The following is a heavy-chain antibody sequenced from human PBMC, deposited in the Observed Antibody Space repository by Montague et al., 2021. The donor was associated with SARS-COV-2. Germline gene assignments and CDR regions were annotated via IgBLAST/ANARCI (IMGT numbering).Heavy chain of an antibody. CDR1: GFTFSSYE. Sequence: LRLSCAASGFTFSSYEMNWVRQAPGKGLEWVSNMSSSGSTIYYADSVKGRFTISRDNAKNSLYLQMNSLRAEDTAVYYCAREGRGEQWLVRAFDIWGQGAMVTVSS. J-gene: IGHJ3*02. V-gene: IGHV3-48*03. CDR2: MSSSGSTI. CDR3: AREGRGEQWLVRAFDI. D-gene: IGHD6-19*01.